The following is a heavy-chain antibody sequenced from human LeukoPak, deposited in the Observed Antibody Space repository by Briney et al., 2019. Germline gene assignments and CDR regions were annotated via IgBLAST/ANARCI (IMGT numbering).Heavy chain of an antibody. D-gene: IGHD6-13*01. CDR1: GYSISSGYY. CDR2: INHGGGT. J-gene: IGHJ4*02. Sequence: SETLSLTCTVSGYSISSGYYWGWIRQPPGKGLEWIGSINHGGGTYYNPSLKSRVTISVDTSKNQFSLKLSSVTAADTAVYYCARGENPLNSHIAIIDYWGQGTLVTVSS. CDR3: ARGENPLNSHIAIIDY. V-gene: IGHV4-38-2*02.